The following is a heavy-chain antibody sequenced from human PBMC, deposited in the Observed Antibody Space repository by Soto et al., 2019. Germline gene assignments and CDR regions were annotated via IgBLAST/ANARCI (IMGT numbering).Heavy chain of an antibody. CDR3: ARVDLELQRITVAGTLSL. D-gene: IGHD6-19*01. CDR2: IIPMFGTA. CDR1: GGTFNSYA. Sequence: QVQLVQSGAEVKKPGSSVKVSCKASGGTFNSYAFNWVRQAPGQGLEWLGGIIPMFGTADYAQHFQGRVTLTADESTRTTYMELSSLRSEDTAVYYCARVDLELQRITVAGTLSLWGQGTLVIVSS. V-gene: IGHV1-69*12. J-gene: IGHJ1*01.